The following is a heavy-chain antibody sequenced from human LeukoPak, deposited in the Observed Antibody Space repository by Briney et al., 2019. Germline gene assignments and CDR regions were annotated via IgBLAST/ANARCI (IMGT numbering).Heavy chain of an antibody. J-gene: IGHJ4*02. CDR1: GFTVSSNY. CDR3: ASSPSYGDYRPRFDY. CDR2: IYSGGST. Sequence: GGSLRLSCAASGFTVSSNYMSWVRQAPGKGLEWVSGIYSGGSTYYADSVKGRFTISRDNSKNTLYLQMNSLRAEDTAVYYCASSPSYGDYRPRFDYWGQGTLVTVSS. D-gene: IGHD4-17*01. V-gene: IGHV3-66*01.